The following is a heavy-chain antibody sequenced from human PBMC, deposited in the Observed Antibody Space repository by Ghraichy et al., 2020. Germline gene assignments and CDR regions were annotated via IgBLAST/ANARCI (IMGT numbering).Heavy chain of an antibody. J-gene: IGHJ4*02. V-gene: IGHV3-21*01. CDR3: ATTPYTTSPRYFDY. Sequence: GGSLRLSCAASGFPFSSYSMNWVRQAPGKGLEWVSSITSSGSNMYYADSVKGRFTVSRDNARNSLYLQLNSLRAEDTAVYYCATTPYTTSPRYFDYWGQGTLVTVSS. CDR1: GFPFSSYS. CDR2: ITSSGSNM. D-gene: IGHD2-2*02.